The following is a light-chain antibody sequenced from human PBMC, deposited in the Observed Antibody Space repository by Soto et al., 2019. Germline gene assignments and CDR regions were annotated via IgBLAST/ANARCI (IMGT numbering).Light chain of an antibody. CDR3: QQSYSTPIT. V-gene: IGKV1-39*01. Sequence: DIPITQSPSSLSASVEDRVTITCRASQSISSYLNWYQQKPGKAPKLLIYAASSLQSGVPSRFSGSGSGTDFTLTISSLQPEDFATYYCQQSYSTPITFGQGTRREI. J-gene: IGKJ5*01. CDR2: AAS. CDR1: QSISSY.